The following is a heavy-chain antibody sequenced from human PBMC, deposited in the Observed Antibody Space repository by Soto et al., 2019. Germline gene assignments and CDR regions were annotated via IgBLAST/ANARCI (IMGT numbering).Heavy chain of an antibody. J-gene: IGHJ4*02. D-gene: IGHD1-26*01. CDR2: IYKSGST. CDR1: GGSINNNGYF. V-gene: IGHV4-30-4*01. Sequence: QVQLQESGPGVVEPSQTLSLTCTVSGGSINNNGYFWSWIRQPPGSGLEWIGHIYKSGSTYSNPSLKSRLTISVDTSKNQFSLKLSSVTAADTAVYYCARGPSGDKVDYWGQGTLVTVSS. CDR3: ARGPSGDKVDY.